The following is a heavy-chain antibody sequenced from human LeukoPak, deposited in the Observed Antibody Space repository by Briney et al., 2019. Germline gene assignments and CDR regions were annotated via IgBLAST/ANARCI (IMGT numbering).Heavy chain of an antibody. D-gene: IGHD2-2*01. CDR2: IKSDERST. Sequence: PGGSLRLSCAASGFTFSSYYIHWVRQAPGKGLVWVSGIKSDERSTSYADSVKGRFIISRDNAKNTLYLQMNSLRAEDTAVYYCARALQLWGQGTLVTVSS. CDR3: ARALQL. CDR1: GFTFSSYY. J-gene: IGHJ4*02. V-gene: IGHV3-74*01.